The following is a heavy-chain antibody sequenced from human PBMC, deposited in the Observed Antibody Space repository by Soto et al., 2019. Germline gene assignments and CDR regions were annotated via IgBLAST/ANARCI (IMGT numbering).Heavy chain of an antibody. V-gene: IGHV1-18*01. CDR1: GYTFTTYG. Sequence: QVHLVQPGGEGKKPGASVKISCQTSGYTFTTYGVTWVRQAPGQGLQWMGWVNGDSGNTNYARNLEGRVTMTTDASTATADMELRNLRSDDTAIYYCARGTGLNDGSDLWGQGTVVTVSS. D-gene: IGHD3-10*01. CDR3: ARGTGLNDGSDL. J-gene: IGHJ4*02. CDR2: VNGDSGNT.